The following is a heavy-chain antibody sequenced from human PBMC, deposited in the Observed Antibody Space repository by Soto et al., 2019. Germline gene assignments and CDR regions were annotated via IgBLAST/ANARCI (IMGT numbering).Heavy chain of an antibody. CDR3: ARRGYSSSWYYYYYYGMDV. V-gene: IGHV1-8*01. CDR1: GYTFTSYD. CDR2: MNLNSGNT. Sequence: QVHLVQSGAEVKKPGASVKVSCRASGYTFTSYDINWGRQAPGQGLEWRGWMNLNSGNTGYAQKFQGRVTMTRNTSISTAYMELSSLRSEDTAVYYCARRGYSSSWYYYYYYGMDVWGQGTTVTVSS. J-gene: IGHJ6*02. D-gene: IGHD6-13*01.